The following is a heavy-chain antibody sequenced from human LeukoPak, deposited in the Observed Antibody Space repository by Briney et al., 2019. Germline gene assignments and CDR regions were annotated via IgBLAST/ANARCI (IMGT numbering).Heavy chain of an antibody. CDR2: LYNGGGA. Sequence: PGGTLRLSCSASGFTINTNYMTWLPQAPGKELEGGSNLYNGGGAYYSDSVKARFTISRDYSQNTLLLQMNSLRAEDTALYYCARGKTSDDIIEDAFDIWGQGTMVAVSS. CDR3: ARGKTSDDIIEDAFDI. D-gene: IGHD3-9*01. CDR1: GFTINTNY. J-gene: IGHJ3*02. V-gene: IGHV3-66*01.